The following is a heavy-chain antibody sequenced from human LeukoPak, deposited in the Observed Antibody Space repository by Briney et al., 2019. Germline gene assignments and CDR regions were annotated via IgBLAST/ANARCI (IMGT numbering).Heavy chain of an antibody. Sequence: PGGSLRLSCAASGFTFSSYGMHWVRQAPGKGLEWVAVISYDGSNKYYADSVKGRFTISRDNSKNTLYLQMNSLRAEDTAVYYCAKGNDYWGQGTLVTVSS. CDR2: ISYDGSNK. J-gene: IGHJ4*02. CDR1: GFTFSSYG. V-gene: IGHV3-30*18. CDR3: AKGNDY.